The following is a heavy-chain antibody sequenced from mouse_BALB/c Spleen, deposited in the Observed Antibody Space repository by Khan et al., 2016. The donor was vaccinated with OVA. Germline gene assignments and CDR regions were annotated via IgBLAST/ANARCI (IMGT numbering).Heavy chain of an antibody. J-gene: IGHJ2*01. Sequence: EVELVESGGGLVKPGGSLKLSCAASGFTFSTYTMSWVRQTPEKRLEWVATISSGGSYTYYPDSVKGRFTISRDNAKNTLYLQMISLKSKDTAMYYCTRETESRDYGSSSYYFDYWGQGTTLTVSS. D-gene: IGHD1-1*01. V-gene: IGHV5-6-4*01. CDR2: ISSGGSYT. CDR1: GFTFSTYT. CDR3: TRETESRDYGSSSYYFDY.